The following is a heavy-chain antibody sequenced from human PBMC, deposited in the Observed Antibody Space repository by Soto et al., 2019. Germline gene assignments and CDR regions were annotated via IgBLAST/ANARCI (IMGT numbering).Heavy chain of an antibody. CDR2: LSSDSKNE. CDR1: GFSFSYYD. V-gene: IGHV3-30*01. CDR3: ANLEAV. J-gene: IGHJ4*02. Sequence: QVQLVESGGGVVQPGRSLRLSCAASGFSFSYYDMHWVRQAPGKGTEWVALLSSDSKNEYYADSVKGRFTISRDNSRDTVYLQMISLRPEDTAVSYCANLEAVGGQGTPVTVSS. D-gene: IGHD6-25*01.